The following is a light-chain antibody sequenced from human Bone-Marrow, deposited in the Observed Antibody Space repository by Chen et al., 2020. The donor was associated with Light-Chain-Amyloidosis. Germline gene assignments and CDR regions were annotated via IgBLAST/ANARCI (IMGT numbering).Light chain of an antibody. CDR2: WAS. J-gene: IGKJ1*01. CDR1: PSVLSSSDNKNY. Sequence: DFVMTQSPDSLAVCLGERATINCKSSPSVLSSSDNKNYLAWYQQKPGQPPKLLIYWASTRESGVPDRFSGSGSGTDFILTISSLQAEDVAVYYCQQHYGAPLTFGQGTKVEIK. V-gene: IGKV4-1*01. CDR3: QQHYGAPLT.